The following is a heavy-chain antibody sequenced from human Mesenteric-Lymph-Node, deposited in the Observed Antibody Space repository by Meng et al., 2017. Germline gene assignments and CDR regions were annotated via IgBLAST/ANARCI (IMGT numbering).Heavy chain of an antibody. J-gene: IGHJ3*02. D-gene: IGHD3-3*01. CDR3: ARVEYYDFWSGYYRAFDI. Sequence: GESLKISCAASGFTFSSYEMNWVRQAPGKGLEWVSYISSSGSTIYYADSVKGRFTISRDNAKNSLYLQMNSLRAEDTAVYYCARVEYYDFWSGYYRAFDIWGQGTMVTVSS. CDR2: ISSSGSTI. CDR1: GFTFSSYE. V-gene: IGHV3-48*03.